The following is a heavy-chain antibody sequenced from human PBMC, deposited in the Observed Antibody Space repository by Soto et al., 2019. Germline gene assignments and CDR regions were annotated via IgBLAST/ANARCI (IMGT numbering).Heavy chain of an antibody. V-gene: IGHV3-53*01. D-gene: IGHD2-8*01. CDR3: ARLLGTNYPDY. CDR1: GFTVSFSY. Sequence: PGGSLRLSCAASGFTVSFSYMSWVRQAPGKGLEWVSVIYSDGSTYYADSVKGRFTISRDSSKNTLYLQMNSLRAEDTAVYFCARLLGTNYPDYWGQGTLVTVSS. CDR2: IYSDGST. J-gene: IGHJ4*02.